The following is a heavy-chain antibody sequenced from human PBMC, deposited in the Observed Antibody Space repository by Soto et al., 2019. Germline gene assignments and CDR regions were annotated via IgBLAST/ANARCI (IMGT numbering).Heavy chain of an antibody. V-gene: IGHV3-30*18. CDR1: GFIFNDYG. Sequence: GGSLRLSCEASGFIFNDYGMHWVRQAPGKGLDWVAVISFDGNNKYYAQSVKGRFTISRDNSKNTLFLHMDSLGREDTAVYHCVKGDLDTAVVNSPDAFDFWGQGTMVTVSS. J-gene: IGHJ3*01. D-gene: IGHD5-18*01. CDR2: ISFDGNNK. CDR3: VKGDLDTAVVNSPDAFDF.